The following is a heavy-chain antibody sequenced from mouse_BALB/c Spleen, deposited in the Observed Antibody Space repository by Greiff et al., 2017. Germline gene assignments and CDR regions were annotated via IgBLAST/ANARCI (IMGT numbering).Heavy chain of an antibody. D-gene: IGHD2-4*01. CDR1: GFTFSSYY. CDR3: ARHEGYDSTWFAY. V-gene: IGHV5-6-2*01. CDR2: INSNGGST. J-gene: IGHJ3*01. Sequence: EVHLVESGGGLVKLGGSLKLSCAASGFTFSSYYMSWVRQTPEKRLELVAAINSNGGSTYYPDTVKGRFTISRDNAKNTLYLQMSSLKSEDTALYYCARHEGYDSTWFAYWGQGTLVTVSA.